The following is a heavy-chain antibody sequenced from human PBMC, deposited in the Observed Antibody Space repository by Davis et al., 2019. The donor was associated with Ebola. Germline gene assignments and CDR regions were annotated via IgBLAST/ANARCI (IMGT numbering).Heavy chain of an antibody. V-gene: IGHV3-23*01. J-gene: IGHJ3*02. D-gene: IGHD3-3*01. CDR3: ARDQVHYDFWSAYDAFDI. CDR2: ISASEGHT. Sequence: GESLKISCAASGFTFSNYDMSWVRQVPGKGLEWVSTISASEGHTHYSDSVKGRFTISRDTSKNTLYLQMNSLRAEDTAVYYCARDQVHYDFWSAYDAFDIWGQGTMVTVSS. CDR1: GFTFSNYD.